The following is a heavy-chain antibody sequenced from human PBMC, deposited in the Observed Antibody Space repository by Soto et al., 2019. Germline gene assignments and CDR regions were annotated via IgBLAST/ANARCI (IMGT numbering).Heavy chain of an antibody. CDR3: ARHLGDYGDYYYYMDV. J-gene: IGHJ6*03. V-gene: IGHV4-59*08. D-gene: IGHD4-17*01. CDR2: IYYSGST. CDR1: GGSISTYY. Sequence: PSENLFPPCTFSGGSISTYYWGLIRPPPRKGLEWIGYIYYSGSTNYNPSLKSRVTISVDTSKNQFSLKLSSVTAADTAVYYCARHLGDYGDYYYYMDVWGKGTTVTVSS.